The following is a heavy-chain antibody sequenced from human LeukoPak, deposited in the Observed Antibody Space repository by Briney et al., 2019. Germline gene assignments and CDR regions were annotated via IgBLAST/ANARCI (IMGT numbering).Heavy chain of an antibody. D-gene: IGHD2-21*02. CDR2: IYTRGST. Sequence: SETLSLTCTVSGGSIINYYWSWIRQPAGKGLEWIGRIYTRGSTNYNPSLKSRVTMSVDTSTNQFSLELTSVTAADTAVYYCARGRRIVVVTAIGFYFDYWGQGTLVTVSS. J-gene: IGHJ4*02. V-gene: IGHV4-4*07. CDR1: GGSIINYY. CDR3: ARGRRIVVVTAIGFYFDY.